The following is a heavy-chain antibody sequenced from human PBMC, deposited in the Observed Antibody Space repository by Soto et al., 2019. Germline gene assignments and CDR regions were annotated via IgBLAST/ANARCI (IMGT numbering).Heavy chain of an antibody. V-gene: IGHV4-34*01. D-gene: IGHD6-19*01. CDR2: INHSGST. CDR3: ARSFLDSSGQGGGVEYYYYGMDV. J-gene: IGHJ6*02. CDR1: GGSFSGYY. Sequence: PSETLSLTCAVYGGSFSGYYWSWIRQPPGKGLEWIGEINHSGSTNYNPSLKSRVTISVDTSKNQFSLKLSSVTAADTAVYYCARSFLDSSGQGGGVEYYYYGMDVWGQGTTVTVSS.